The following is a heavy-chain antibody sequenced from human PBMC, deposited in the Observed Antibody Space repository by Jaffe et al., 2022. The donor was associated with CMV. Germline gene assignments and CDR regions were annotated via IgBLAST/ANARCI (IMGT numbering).Heavy chain of an antibody. J-gene: IGHJ4*02. CDR2: IRSKAYGGTT. V-gene: IGHV3-49*04. Sequence: EVQLVESGGGLVQPGRSLRLSCTASGFTFGDYAMSWVRQAPGKGLEWVGFIRSKAYGGTTEYAASVKGRFTISRDDSKSIAYLQMNSLKTEDTAVYYCTRGFRYDSSGYYGFDYWGQGTLVTVSS. CDR1: GFTFGDYA. D-gene: IGHD3-22*01. CDR3: TRGFRYDSSGYYGFDY.